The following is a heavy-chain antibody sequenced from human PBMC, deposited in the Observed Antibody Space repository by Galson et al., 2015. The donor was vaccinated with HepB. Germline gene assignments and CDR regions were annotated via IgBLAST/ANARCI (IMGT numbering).Heavy chain of an antibody. CDR2: IQAGGTT. Sequence: PLRLSCATSGFIVSSRYMNWVRQAPGQGLEWVSVIQAGGTTLYADSVKGRFTISRDDSKNTLHLQMISLRAEDTAVYYCARGRGDPRNSAAWFDLDYWGQGALVTVSS. V-gene: IGHV3-66*01. D-gene: IGHD3-10*01. J-gene: IGHJ4*02. CDR1: GFIVSSRY. CDR3: ARGRGDPRNSAAWFDLDY.